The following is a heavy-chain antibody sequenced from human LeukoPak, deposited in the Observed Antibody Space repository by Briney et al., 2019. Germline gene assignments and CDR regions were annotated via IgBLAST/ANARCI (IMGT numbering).Heavy chain of an antibody. Sequence: GGSLRLSCAASGFTFSSYSMNWVRQAPGKGLEWVSSISSSTSYIYYADSVKGRFTTSRNNAKNSLYLQMNSLRAEDTAVYYCARDGNWNDAFDIWGQGTMVTVSS. CDR3: ARDGNWNDAFDI. CDR1: GFTFSSYS. CDR2: ISSSTSYI. D-gene: IGHD1-1*01. V-gene: IGHV3-21*01. J-gene: IGHJ3*02.